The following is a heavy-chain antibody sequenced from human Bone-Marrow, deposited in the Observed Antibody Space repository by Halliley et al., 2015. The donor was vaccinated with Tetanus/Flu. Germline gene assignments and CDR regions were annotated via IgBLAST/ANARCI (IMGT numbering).Heavy chain of an antibody. CDR3: ARGGLQDAFDI. J-gene: IGHJ3*02. Sequence: SLRLSCAASGFTVSAYFMNWVRQAPGKGLEWVSIMYTGGFTYYADSVKGRFTISRDNSNNTLYLQMNSLRAEDTAAYYCARGGLQDAFDIWGQGTRVTVSS. CDR1: GFTVSAYF. CDR2: MYTGGFT. V-gene: IGHV3-53*01.